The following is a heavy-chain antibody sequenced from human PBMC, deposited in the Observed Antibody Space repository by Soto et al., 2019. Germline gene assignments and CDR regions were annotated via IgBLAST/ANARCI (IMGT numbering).Heavy chain of an antibody. V-gene: IGHV3-23*01. CDR3: AKAVALYYYYTDV. Sequence: GGYPKLSCAASRFTFSSYAMTCVRQAPGKGLEWVSAISGSGGSTYYADSVKGRFTISRDNSTNTLYLQMNSLRAEDTAVYYCAKAVALYYYYTDVWGKGPTVTVSS. CDR2: ISGSGGST. J-gene: IGHJ6*03. D-gene: IGHD2-15*01. CDR1: RFTFSSYA.